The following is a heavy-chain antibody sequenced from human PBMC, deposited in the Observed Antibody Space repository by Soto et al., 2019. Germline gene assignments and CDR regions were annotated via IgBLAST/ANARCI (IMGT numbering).Heavy chain of an antibody. D-gene: IGHD2-8*01. V-gene: IGHV1-69*01. Sequence: QVQLVQSGAEVKKPGSSVKVSCKASGGTFSSYAISWVRQAPGQGLEWMGGIIPIFGTANYAQKFQGRVTITADESTSTAYMGLSSLRSEDTAVYYCARGGDIVLMVYAAYNWFDPWGQGTLVTVSS. CDR2: IIPIFGTA. J-gene: IGHJ5*02. CDR3: ARGGDIVLMVYAAYNWFDP. CDR1: GGTFSSYA.